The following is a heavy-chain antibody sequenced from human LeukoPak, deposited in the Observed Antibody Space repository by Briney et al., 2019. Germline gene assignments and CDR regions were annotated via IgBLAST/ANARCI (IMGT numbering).Heavy chain of an antibody. CDR1: GGTFSSYA. V-gene: IGHV1-69*13. CDR2: IIPIFGTA. CDR3: ARDAYQELGGTEYYFDY. J-gene: IGHJ4*02. Sequence: ASVKVSCKASGGTFSSYAISWMRQAPGQGLEWMGGIIPIFGTANYAQKFQGRVTITADESTSTAYMELSSLRSEDTAVYYCARDAYQELGGTEYYFDYWGQGTLVTVSS. D-gene: IGHD3-16*01.